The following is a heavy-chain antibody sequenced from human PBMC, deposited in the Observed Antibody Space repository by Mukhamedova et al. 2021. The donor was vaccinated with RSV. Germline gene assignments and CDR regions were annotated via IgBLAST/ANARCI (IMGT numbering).Heavy chain of an antibody. Sequence: GLEWVGRIYASGTTHYNPSLKSRVTMSIDTSKNQFSLKVTSVTAADTAIYYCASRTTIPAFDFWGQGTVVTVSS. CDR3: ASRTTIPAFDF. J-gene: IGHJ3*01. V-gene: IGHV4-4*07. D-gene: IGHD1-7*01. CDR2: IYASGTT.